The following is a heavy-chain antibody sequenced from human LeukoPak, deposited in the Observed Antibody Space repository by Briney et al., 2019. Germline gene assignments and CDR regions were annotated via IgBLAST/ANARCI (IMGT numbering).Heavy chain of an antibody. CDR3: ARKGDV. J-gene: IGHJ6*04. CDR2: IFYSGNI. V-gene: IGHV4-39*07. CDR1: GGSISSSSYY. Sequence: SETLSLTCTVSGGSISSSSYYWGWIRQPPGKGLEWIGSIFYSGNIYYNPSLKSRVTISLDTSKNQFSLKLNSVTAADTAVYYCARKGDVWGKGTTVTVSS.